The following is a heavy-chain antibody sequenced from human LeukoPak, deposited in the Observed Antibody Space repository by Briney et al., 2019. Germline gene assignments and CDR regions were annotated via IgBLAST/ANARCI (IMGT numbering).Heavy chain of an antibody. V-gene: IGHV4-34*01. CDR2: INHSGST. Sequence: NPSETLSLTCTVSGVSISTYYWNWIRQPPGKGLEWIGEINHSGSTNYNPSLKSRVTISVDTSKNQFSLKLSSVTAADTAVYYCARGNVVVPAAVYYYYYYGMDVWGQGTTVTVSS. CDR3: ARGNVVVPAAVYYYYYYGMDV. J-gene: IGHJ6*02. D-gene: IGHD2-2*01. CDR1: GVSISTYY.